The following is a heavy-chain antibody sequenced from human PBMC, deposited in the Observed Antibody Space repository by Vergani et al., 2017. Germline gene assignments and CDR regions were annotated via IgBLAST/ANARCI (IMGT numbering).Heavy chain of an antibody. CDR1: GFTSSYYG. CDR2: ISYDGTQK. V-gene: IGHV3-30*03. Sequence: QVHLVESGGGVVQPGRSLRLSCVVSGFTSSYYGMHWVRQAPGKGLEWVAVISYDGTQKYYADSVKGRFTISRDNSKSTLYLQMNSLRTDDTAVYYCVTKRCGTPGCQIGYFREWGQGTLVTVSS. CDR3: VTKRCGTPGCQIGYFRE. D-gene: IGHD1-1*01. J-gene: IGHJ1*01.